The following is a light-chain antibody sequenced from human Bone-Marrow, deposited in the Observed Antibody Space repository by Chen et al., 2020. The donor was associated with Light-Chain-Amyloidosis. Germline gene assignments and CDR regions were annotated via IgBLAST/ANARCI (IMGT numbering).Light chain of an antibody. CDR1: QGISSY. CDR2: AAS. V-gene: IGKV1-8*01. CDR3: QQDYSYPRT. J-gene: IGKJ1*01. Sequence: AIRMTQSPSSFSASTGDRVTITCRASQGISSYLAWYQQKPGKAPKLLIYAASTLQSGVPSRFSGSGSGTDFTLTISCLQSEEFASYYCQQDYSYPRTFGQGTKVEIK.